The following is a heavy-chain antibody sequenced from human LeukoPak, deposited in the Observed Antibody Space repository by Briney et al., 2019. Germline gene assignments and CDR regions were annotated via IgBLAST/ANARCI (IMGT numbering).Heavy chain of an antibody. Sequence: GGSLRLSCGASGFTFSSHSMNWVRQAPGKGLEWVSFISSSSSFIYYADSVKGRLTISRDNAKNSLYLQMNSLRAEDTAVYYCARDVSGYGVRLDYWGQGTLVTVSS. D-gene: IGHD5-18*01. J-gene: IGHJ4*02. CDR2: ISSSSSFI. CDR3: ARDVSGYGVRLDY. CDR1: GFTFSSHS. V-gene: IGHV3-21*01.